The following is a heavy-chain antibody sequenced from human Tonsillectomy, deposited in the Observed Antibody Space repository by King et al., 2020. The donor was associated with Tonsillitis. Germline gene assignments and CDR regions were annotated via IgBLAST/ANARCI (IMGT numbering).Heavy chain of an antibody. J-gene: IGHJ4*02. Sequence: VQLVQSGAEVKKPGASVKVSCKASGKTFTGYNMHWVRQAPGQGLEWMGWINPNSGGTNYAQKFQGRVTMTRDTSISTAYMELSRLRSDDTAVYYCARDQDDILTGYDFAFDYWGQGTLVTISS. CDR2: INPNSGGT. V-gene: IGHV1-2*02. CDR1: GKTFTGYN. CDR3: ARDQDDILTGYDFAFDY. D-gene: IGHD3-9*01.